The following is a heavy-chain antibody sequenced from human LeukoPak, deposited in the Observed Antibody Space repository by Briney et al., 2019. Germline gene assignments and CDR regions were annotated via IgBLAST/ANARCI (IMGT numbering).Heavy chain of an antibody. J-gene: IGHJ3*02. V-gene: IGHV4-30-2*01. CDR2: IYHSGST. Sequence: SETLSLTCAVSGGSISSGGYSWSWIRQPPGTGLEWIGYIYHSGSTYYNPSLKSRVTISVDRSKNQFSLKLSPVTAADTAVYYCARSVGGYYDSSGYVPDAFDIWGQGTMVTVSS. CDR1: GGSISSGGYS. D-gene: IGHD3-22*01. CDR3: ARSVGGYYDSSGYVPDAFDI.